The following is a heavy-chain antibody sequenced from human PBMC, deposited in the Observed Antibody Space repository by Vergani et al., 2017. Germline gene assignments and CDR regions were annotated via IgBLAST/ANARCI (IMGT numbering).Heavy chain of an antibody. D-gene: IGHD3-10*01. CDR2: IWYDGSNK. V-gene: IGHV3-33*06. J-gene: IGHJ4*02. CDR1: GFTFSSYG. Sequence: QVQLVESGGGVVQPGRSLRLSCAASGFTFSSYGMHWVRQAPGKGLEWVAVIWYDGSNKYYADSVKGRFTISRDNSKNTLYLQMNSLRAEDTAVYYCAKGGYGSGSAHFDYWGQGTLVTVSS. CDR3: AKGGYGSGSAHFDY.